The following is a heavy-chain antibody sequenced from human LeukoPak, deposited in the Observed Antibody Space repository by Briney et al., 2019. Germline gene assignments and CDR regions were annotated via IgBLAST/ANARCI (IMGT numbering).Heavy chain of an antibody. D-gene: IGHD3-10*01. Sequence: ASVKVSCKASGYTFTKYYIHWVRQAPGQGLKWMGVINPSGGSTSYAQKFQGRVTMTRDTSTSTVYMELSSLRSEDTAVYYCARDSGMVRGTVDYWGQGTLVTVSS. CDR2: INPSGGST. V-gene: IGHV1-46*01. J-gene: IGHJ4*02. CDR3: ARDSGMVRGTVDY. CDR1: GYTFTKYY.